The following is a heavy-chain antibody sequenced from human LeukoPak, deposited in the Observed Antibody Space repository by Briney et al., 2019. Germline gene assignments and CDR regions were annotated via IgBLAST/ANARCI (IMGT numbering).Heavy chain of an antibody. J-gene: IGHJ4*02. Sequence: GGSLRLSCAASGFTFSSYAMSWVRQAPGKGLEWVSAISGSGGSTYYADSVKGRFTISRDNSKNTLYLQMNSLRAEDTAVYYCAKGSVAAAGTRTGFDYWGQGTLVTVSS. CDR3: AKGSVAAAGTRTGFDY. CDR2: ISGSGGST. D-gene: IGHD6-13*01. V-gene: IGHV3-23*01. CDR1: GFTFSSYA.